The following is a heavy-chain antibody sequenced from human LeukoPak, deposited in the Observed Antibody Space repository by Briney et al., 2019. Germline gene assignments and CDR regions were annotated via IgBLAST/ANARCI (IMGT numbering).Heavy chain of an antibody. CDR2: INPNSGGT. CDR3: ARVPYSGCYPKPPNFDY. J-gene: IGHJ4*02. D-gene: IGHD1-26*01. V-gene: IGHV1-2*02. Sequence: ASVKVSCKASGYTFTGYYMHWVRQAPGQGLEWMGWINPNSGGTNYAQKFQGRVTMTRDTSISTAYMELSRLRSDDTAVYYCARVPYSGCYPKPPNFDYWGQGTLVTVSS. CDR1: GYTFTGYY.